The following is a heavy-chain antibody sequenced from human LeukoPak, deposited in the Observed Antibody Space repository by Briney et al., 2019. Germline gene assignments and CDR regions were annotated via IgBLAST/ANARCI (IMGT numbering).Heavy chain of an antibody. CDR2: IYYSGST. J-gene: IGHJ6*03. V-gene: IGHV4-30-4*08. CDR1: GGSISSGDYY. Sequence: PSETLSLTCTVSGGSISSGDYYWSWIRQPPGKGLEWIGYIYYSGSTYYNPSLKSRVTISVDTSKNQISLKLSSVTAADTAVYYCAREYSSPPIDYYYYMDVWGKGTTVTVSS. CDR3: AREYSSPPIDYYYYMDV. D-gene: IGHD6-6*01.